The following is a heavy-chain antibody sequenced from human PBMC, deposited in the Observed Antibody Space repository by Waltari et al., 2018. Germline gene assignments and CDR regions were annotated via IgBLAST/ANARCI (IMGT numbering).Heavy chain of an antibody. D-gene: IGHD1-26*01. Sequence: EVQLVESGGGLVQPGGSLRLSCAASGFTFSSYSMNWVRQAPGEGREWVSYMSSSSSTIYYADSVKGRFTISRDNAKNSLYLQMNSLRAEDTAVYYCARPLGATEYFQHWGQGTLVTVSS. J-gene: IGHJ1*01. CDR1: GFTFSSYS. V-gene: IGHV3-48*04. CDR3: ARPLGATEYFQH. CDR2: MSSSSSTI.